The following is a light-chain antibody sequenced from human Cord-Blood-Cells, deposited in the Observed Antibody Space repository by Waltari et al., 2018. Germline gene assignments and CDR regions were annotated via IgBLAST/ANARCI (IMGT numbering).Light chain of an antibody. CDR2: AAS. J-gene: IGKJ2*03. CDR1: QSISSY. CDR3: QQSYSTPYS. V-gene: IGKV1-39*01. Sequence: IQMTQSPSSLSASVGDRVTSTCRASQSISSYLNWYQQKPGKAPKLLIYAASSLQSRVPSRFSGSGSGTDFTLTISSLQPEDFATYYCQQSYSTPYSFGQGPSWRSN.